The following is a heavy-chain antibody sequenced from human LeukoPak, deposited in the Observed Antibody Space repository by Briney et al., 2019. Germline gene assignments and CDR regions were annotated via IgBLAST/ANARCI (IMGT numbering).Heavy chain of an antibody. CDR3: ARLFSLADFQSLFDF. CDR2: VYTRGST. V-gene: IGHV4-4*09. Sequence: PSETLSLTCSVSGGSISSYYWSWIRQPPGKGLEWIGYVYTRGSTNYSPSLKSRVTISADTSKNQFSLKLSSVTAADTAVYYCARLFSLADFQSLFDFWGQGSLVTVSS. D-gene: IGHD3/OR15-3a*01. J-gene: IGHJ4*02. CDR1: GGSISSYY.